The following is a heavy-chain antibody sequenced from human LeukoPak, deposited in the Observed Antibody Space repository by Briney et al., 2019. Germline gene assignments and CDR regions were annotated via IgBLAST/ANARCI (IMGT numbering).Heavy chain of an antibody. Sequence: SQTLSLTCTVSSGSISSGGYYWSWIRQHPGKGLEWIGYIYYSGSTYSNPSLKSRVTISVDTSKNQFSLNLSSVTAADTAVYYCARYCSSTNCYKGGFDPWGQGTLVTVSS. CDR2: IYYSGST. CDR1: SGSISSGGYY. D-gene: IGHD2-2*02. V-gene: IGHV4-31*03. J-gene: IGHJ5*02. CDR3: ARYCSSTNCYKGGFDP.